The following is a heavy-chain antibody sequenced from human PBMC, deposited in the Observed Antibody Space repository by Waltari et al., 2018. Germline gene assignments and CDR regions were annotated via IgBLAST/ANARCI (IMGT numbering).Heavy chain of an antibody. Sequence: QVQLVQSGAEVKKPGSSVKVSCKASGGTFSSYAISWVRQAPGQGLEWMGGIIPILGKANYAQKFQGRVTITADKSTSTAYMELSSLRSEDTAVYYCARGSAYYDFWSGYYPFDYWGQGTLVTVSS. CDR1: GGTFSSYA. D-gene: IGHD3-3*01. CDR3: ARGSAYYDFWSGYYPFDY. J-gene: IGHJ4*02. V-gene: IGHV1-69*10. CDR2: IIPILGKA.